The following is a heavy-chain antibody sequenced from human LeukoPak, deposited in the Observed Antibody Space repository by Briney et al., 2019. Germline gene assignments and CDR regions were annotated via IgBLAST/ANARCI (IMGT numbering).Heavy chain of an antibody. V-gene: IGHV1-69*04. CDR3: ARGGDYVWGSWDY. CDR2: IIPVLGIV. CDR1: GGTFSSYA. J-gene: IGHJ4*02. Sequence: SVKVSCKASGGTFSSYAISWVRQAPGQGLEWMGRIIPVLGIVNYAQKFQGRVTITADKSTSTAYMELSSLRFEDTAVYYCARGGDYVWGSWDYWGQGTLVTVSS. D-gene: IGHD3-16*01.